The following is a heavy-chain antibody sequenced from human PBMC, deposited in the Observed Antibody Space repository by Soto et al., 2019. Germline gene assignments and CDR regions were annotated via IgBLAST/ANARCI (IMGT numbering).Heavy chain of an antibody. CDR3: ARAAYYYYGMDV. D-gene: IGHD2-15*01. CDR2: IYYSGST. V-gene: IGHV4-59*01. J-gene: IGHJ6*02. Sequence: SETLSLTCTVSGGSISSYYWSWIRQPPGKGLEWIGYIYYSGSTNYNPSLKSRVTISVDTSKNQFSLKLSSVTAADTAVYYCARAAYYYYGMDVWGQGTTVTVSS. CDR1: GGSISSYY.